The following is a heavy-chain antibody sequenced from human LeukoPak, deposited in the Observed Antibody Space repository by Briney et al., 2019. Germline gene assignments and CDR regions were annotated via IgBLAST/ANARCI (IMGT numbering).Heavy chain of an antibody. CDR2: LNTNPGNS. CDR3: ARVRYYDILTGYLHTGDYYGMDV. Sequence: ASVKVSCKASGYTLTSYLRNWVRKAPGQGLEWMGWLNTNPGNSTYAQGFTGRFVFSLDTSVSTAYLQISSLKAEDTAVYYCARVRYYDILTGYLHTGDYYGMDVWGQGTTVTVSS. D-gene: IGHD3-9*01. J-gene: IGHJ6*02. CDR1: GYTLTSYL. V-gene: IGHV7-4-1*02.